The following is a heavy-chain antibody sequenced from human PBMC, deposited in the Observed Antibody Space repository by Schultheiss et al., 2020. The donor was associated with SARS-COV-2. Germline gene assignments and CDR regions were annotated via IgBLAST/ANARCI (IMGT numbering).Heavy chain of an antibody. J-gene: IGHJ6*02. CDR3: AKGAESGNYYDSISGYYYGMDV. CDR2: ISYDGSNK. V-gene: IGHV3-30*18. Sequence: GESLKISCAASGFTFTDAWMNWVRQAPGKGLEWVAVISYDGSNKYYADSVKGRFTISRDNSKNTLYLQMNSLRAEDTAVYYCAKGAESGNYYDSISGYYYGMDVWGQGTTVTVSS. D-gene: IGHD3-22*01. CDR1: GFTFTDAW.